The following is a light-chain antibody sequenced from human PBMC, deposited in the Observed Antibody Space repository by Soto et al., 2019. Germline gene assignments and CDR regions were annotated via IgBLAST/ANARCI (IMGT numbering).Light chain of an antibody. Sequence: QSALTQPASVSGSPGQSITISCTGTSSDVGSYNLVSWYQQHPGKAPKLMIYEGSKRPSGVSNRFSGSKSGNTASLSISGLPAEDEADYYCCSYAYSSTFWVFGGGTQLTVL. CDR1: SSDVGSYNL. J-gene: IGLJ7*01. V-gene: IGLV2-23*03. CDR2: EGS. CDR3: CSYAYSSTFWV.